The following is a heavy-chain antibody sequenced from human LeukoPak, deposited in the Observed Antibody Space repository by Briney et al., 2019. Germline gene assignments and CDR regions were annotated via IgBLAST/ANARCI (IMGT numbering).Heavy chain of an antibody. J-gene: IGHJ5*02. D-gene: IGHD2-15*01. CDR3: AREGSGYCSGGSCYDGANWFDP. CDR1: GYTFTGYY. Sequence: GASVKVSCKASGYTFTGYYMPWVRQAPGQGLEWMGWINPNSGGTNYAQKFQGRVTMTRDTSISTAYMELSRLRSDDTAVYYCAREGSGYCSGGSCYDGANWFDPWGQGTLVTVSS. V-gene: IGHV1-2*02. CDR2: INPNSGGT.